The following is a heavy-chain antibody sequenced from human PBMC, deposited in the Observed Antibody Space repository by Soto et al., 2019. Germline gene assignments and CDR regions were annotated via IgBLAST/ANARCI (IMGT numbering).Heavy chain of an antibody. V-gene: IGHV4-39*01. CDR2: VYYSGIT. Sequence: SETLSLTFTVSGCSISSSSYYWCWIRQPPGKGLEWIGSVYYSGITYYNPSRAGRVTISVDTSNNQFSLKLSSVTAADTAVYYCARQGEWFGGAHCYYGLDFCGQGATVTFYS. D-gene: IGHD3-3*01. CDR3: ARQGEWFGGAHCYYGLDF. J-gene: IGHJ6*02. CDR1: GCSISSSSYY.